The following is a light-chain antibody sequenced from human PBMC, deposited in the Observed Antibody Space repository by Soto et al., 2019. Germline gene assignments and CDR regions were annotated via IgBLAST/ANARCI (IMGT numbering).Light chain of an antibody. J-gene: IGLJ2*01. CDR1: SIDIGAGYD. CDR2: GNS. Sequence: QYVLTQPPSVSGAPGQRVTISCTGSSIDIGAGYDVHWYQQLPGTAPKLLIYGNSNRPSGVPDRFSGSKSGTSASLAITGLQAEDEADYYCQSYDSSLSGSVFGGGTKLTAL. CDR3: QSYDSSLSGSV. V-gene: IGLV1-40*01.